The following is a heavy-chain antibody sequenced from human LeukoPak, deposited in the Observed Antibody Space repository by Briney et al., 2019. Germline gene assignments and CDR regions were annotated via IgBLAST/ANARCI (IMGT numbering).Heavy chain of an antibody. V-gene: IGHV1-2*02. D-gene: IGHD1-26*01. CDR3: ATVVKWELPGN. Sequence: ASVKVSCKASGYTFTGYYMHWVRQAPGQGLEWMGWINPNSGGTNYAQKFQGRVTMTEDTSTDTAYMELSSLRSEDTAVYYCATVVKWELPGNWGQGTLVTVSS. J-gene: IGHJ4*02. CDR2: INPNSGGT. CDR1: GYTFTGYY.